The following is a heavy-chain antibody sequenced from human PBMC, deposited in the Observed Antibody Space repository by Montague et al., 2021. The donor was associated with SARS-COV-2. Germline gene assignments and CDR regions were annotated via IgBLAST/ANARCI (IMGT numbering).Heavy chain of an antibody. J-gene: IGHJ6*02. V-gene: IGHV4-4*02. D-gene: IGHD3-10*01. CDR3: ARTLWFGELLSYYYYGMDV. CDR1: GGSISSSNW. Sequence: SETLSLTCAVSGGSISSSNWWSWVRQPPGKGLEWIGEIYHSGSTNYNPSLKSRVAISVDKSKNQFSLKLSSVTAADTAAYYCARTLWFGELLSYYYYGMDVWGQGTTVTVSS. CDR2: IYHSGST.